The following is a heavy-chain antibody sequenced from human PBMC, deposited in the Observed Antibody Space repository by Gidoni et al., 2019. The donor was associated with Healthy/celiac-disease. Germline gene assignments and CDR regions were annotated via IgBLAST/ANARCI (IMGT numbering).Heavy chain of an antibody. CDR1: GGSFSGYY. CDR3: ARDRQGTGLDI. J-gene: IGHJ3*02. V-gene: IGHV4-34*01. Sequence: QAQLQQWGAGLLKPSETLSLTCAVYGGSFSGYYWSWIRQPPGKGLEWIGEINHSGSTNYKPSLKSRVTISVDTSKNQFSLKLSSVTAADTAVYYCARDRQGTGLDIWGQGTMVTVSS. CDR2: INHSGST. D-gene: IGHD3-10*01.